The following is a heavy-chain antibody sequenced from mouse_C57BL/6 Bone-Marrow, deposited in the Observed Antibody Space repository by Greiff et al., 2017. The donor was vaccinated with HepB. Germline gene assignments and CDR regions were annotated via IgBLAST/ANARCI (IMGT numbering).Heavy chain of an antibody. V-gene: IGHV1-26*01. D-gene: IGHD2-5*01. CDR2: INPNNGGT. Sequence: EVQLQQSGPELVKPGASVKISCKASGYTFTDYYMNWVKQSHGKSLEWIGDINPNNGGTSYNQKFKGKATLTVDKSSSTAYMELRSLTSEDSAVYYCASYYSNYGTYWGQGTLVTVSA. CDR1: GYTFTDYY. J-gene: IGHJ3*01. CDR3: ASYYSNYGTY.